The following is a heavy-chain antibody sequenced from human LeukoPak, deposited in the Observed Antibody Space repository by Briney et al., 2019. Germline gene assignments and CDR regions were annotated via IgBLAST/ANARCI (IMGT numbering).Heavy chain of an antibody. CDR2: INGDRSTT. CDR1: GFTFSSYW. V-gene: IGHV3-74*01. D-gene: IGHD1-26*01. CDR3: ARSRSSGFDS. Sequence: GGSLRLSCAASGFTFSSYWMHWVRQAPRKGLVWVSRINGDRSTTSYADSVKGRFTISRDNAKNTLYLHMNSLRVEDTAVYYCARSRSSGFDSWGQGTLVTVSS. J-gene: IGHJ4*02.